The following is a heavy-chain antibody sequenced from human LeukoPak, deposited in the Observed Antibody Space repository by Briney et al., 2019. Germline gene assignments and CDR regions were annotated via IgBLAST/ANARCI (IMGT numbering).Heavy chain of an antibody. D-gene: IGHD6-19*01. CDR2: ISWNSGST. V-gene: IGHV3-23*01. CDR1: GFTFDDYA. J-gene: IGHJ4*02. CDR3: ATNPPRPGIAVAGDY. Sequence: PGGSLRLSCAASGFTFDDYAMHWVRQAPGKGLEWVSGISWNSGSTYYADSVKGRFTISRDNSKNTLYLQMNSLRAEDTAVYYCATNPPRPGIAVAGDYWGQGTLATVSS.